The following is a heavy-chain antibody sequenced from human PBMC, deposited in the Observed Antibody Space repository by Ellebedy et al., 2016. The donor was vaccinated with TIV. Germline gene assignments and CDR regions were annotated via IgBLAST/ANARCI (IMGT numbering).Heavy chain of an antibody. Sequence: GSLRLXXTVSGGSISSYYWSWIRQPPGKGLEWIGFIYYSGSTNYNPSLKSRVTISVDTSKNQFSLKLSSVTAADTAVYYCARNSGSYDYWGQGTLVTVSS. CDR1: GGSISSYY. J-gene: IGHJ4*02. V-gene: IGHV4-59*01. CDR2: IYYSGST. CDR3: ARNSGSYDY. D-gene: IGHD1-26*01.